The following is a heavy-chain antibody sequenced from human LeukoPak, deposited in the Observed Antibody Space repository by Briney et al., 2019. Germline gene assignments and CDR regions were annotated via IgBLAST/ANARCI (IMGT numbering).Heavy chain of an antibody. J-gene: IGHJ4*02. CDR3: AKLYSSGWYVGY. CDR2: ISGSGGST. D-gene: IGHD6-19*01. CDR1: GFTFSSYA. Sequence: GGSLRLSCAASGFTFSSYAMSWVRQAPGKGLEWVSVISGSGGSTYYADSVKGRFTISRDNSKNTLYLQMNSLRAEDTAVYYCAKLYSSGWYVGYWGQGTLVTVSS. V-gene: IGHV3-23*01.